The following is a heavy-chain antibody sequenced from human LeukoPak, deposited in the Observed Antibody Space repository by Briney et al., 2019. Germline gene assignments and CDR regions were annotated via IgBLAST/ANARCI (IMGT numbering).Heavy chain of an antibody. J-gene: IGHJ5*02. CDR2: INAGNGNT. CDR1: GYTFTSYA. Sequence: ASVKVSCKASGYTFTSYAMHWVRQAPGQRLEWMGWINAGNGNTKYSQKFQGRVTITRDTSASTAYMELSSLRSEDTAVYYCARDRTTQHITGTYNWFDPWGQGTLVTVSS. V-gene: IGHV1-3*01. CDR3: ARDRTTQHITGTYNWFDP. D-gene: IGHD1-7*01.